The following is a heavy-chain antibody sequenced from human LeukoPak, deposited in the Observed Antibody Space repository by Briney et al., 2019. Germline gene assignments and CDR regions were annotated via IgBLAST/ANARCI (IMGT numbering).Heavy chain of an antibody. V-gene: IGHV3-20*04. CDR2: INWNGGST. D-gene: IGHD5-18*01. CDR3: ATAGRGYSYGHEDY. Sequence: PGGSLRLSCAASGFTFDDYGMSWVRQAPGKGLEWVSGINWNGGSTGYADSVKGRFTISRDNAKNSLYLQMNSLRAEDTAVYYCATAGRGYSYGHEDYWGQGTLVTVSS. J-gene: IGHJ4*02. CDR1: GFTFDDYG.